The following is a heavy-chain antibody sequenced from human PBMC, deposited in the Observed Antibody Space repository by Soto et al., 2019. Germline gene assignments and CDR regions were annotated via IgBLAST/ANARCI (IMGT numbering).Heavy chain of an antibody. D-gene: IGHD4-17*01. CDR2: ISYDGSNK. CDR3: ASLVYGDYDQGY. Sequence: GGSLRLSCAASGFTFSSYGMHWVRQAPGKGLEWVAVISYDGSNKYYADSVKGRFTISRDNSKNTLYLQMNSLRAEDTAVYYCASLVYGDYDQGYWGQGTLVTVSS. J-gene: IGHJ4*02. CDR1: GFTFSSYG. V-gene: IGHV3-30*03.